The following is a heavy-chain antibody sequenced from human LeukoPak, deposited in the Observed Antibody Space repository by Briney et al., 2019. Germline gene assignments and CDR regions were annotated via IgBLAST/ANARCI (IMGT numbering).Heavy chain of an antibody. CDR1: GFTVSSNY. D-gene: IGHD5-18*01. CDR3: ARGMGYSYGLD. CDR2: IYSGGST. Sequence: GGSLRLSCAASGFTVSSNYMCWVRQAPGKGLEWVSVIYSGGSTYYADSVKGRFTISRHNSKNTLYLQMNSLRAEDTAVYYCARGMGYSYGLDWGQGTLVTVSS. J-gene: IGHJ4*02. V-gene: IGHV3-53*04.